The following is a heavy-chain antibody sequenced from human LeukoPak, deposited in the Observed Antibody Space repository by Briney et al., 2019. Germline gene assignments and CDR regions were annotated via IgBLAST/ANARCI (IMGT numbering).Heavy chain of an antibody. V-gene: IGHV1-69*04. Sequence: SVKVSCKASGGTFSSYAISWVRQAPGQGLEWMGRIIPILGIANYAQKFQGRVTITADKSTSTAYMELSSLRSEDTAVYYCARLGLPSGWYGESNYYFDYWGQGTLVTVSS. CDR3: ARLGLPSGWYGESNYYFDY. D-gene: IGHD6-19*01. J-gene: IGHJ4*02. CDR2: IIPILGIA. CDR1: GGTFSSYA.